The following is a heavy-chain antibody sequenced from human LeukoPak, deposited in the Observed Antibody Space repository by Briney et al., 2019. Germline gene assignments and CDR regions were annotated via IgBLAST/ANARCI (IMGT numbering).Heavy chain of an antibody. D-gene: IGHD2-2*01. CDR2: ISYDGSNK. J-gene: IGHJ4*02. Sequence: GGSLRLSCAASGFTFSCYAMHWVRQAPGKGLEWVAVISYDGSNKYYADSVKGRFTISRDNSKNTLYLQMNSLRAEDTAVYYCARGWPPSAVVVPAAIPDYWGQGTLVTVSS. V-gene: IGHV3-30-3*01. CDR1: GFTFSCYA. CDR3: ARGWPPSAVVVPAAIPDY.